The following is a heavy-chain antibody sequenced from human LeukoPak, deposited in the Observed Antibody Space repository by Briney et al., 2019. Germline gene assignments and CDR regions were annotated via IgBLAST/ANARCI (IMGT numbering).Heavy chain of an antibody. CDR2: FSASGNS. D-gene: IGHD1-26*01. V-gene: IGHV4-61*02. J-gene: IGHJ6*03. CDR1: GDSISSDDYY. CDR3: ARARSYPYYYYYMDV. Sequence: SETLSLTCTVSGDSISSDDYYWSWIRQPAGKGLEWIGRFSASGNSNYNPSLKSRVTISVDTSKNQFSLKLSSVTAADTAVYYRARARSYPYYYYYMDVWGKGTTVTISS.